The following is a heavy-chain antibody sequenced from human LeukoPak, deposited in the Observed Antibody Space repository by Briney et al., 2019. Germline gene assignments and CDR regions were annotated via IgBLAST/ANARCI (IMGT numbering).Heavy chain of an antibody. Sequence: GGSLRLSCAASGFTFSSYSMNWVRQAPGKGLEWVSSISSSSSYIYYADSVKGRFTISRDNSKNTLYLQMNSLRAEDTAVYYCVKDRDTYNYGSGSYGPGFDYWGQGTLVTVSS. CDR3: VKDRDTYNYGSGSYGPGFDY. CDR1: GFTFSSYS. D-gene: IGHD3-10*01. V-gene: IGHV3-21*01. CDR2: ISSSSSYI. J-gene: IGHJ4*02.